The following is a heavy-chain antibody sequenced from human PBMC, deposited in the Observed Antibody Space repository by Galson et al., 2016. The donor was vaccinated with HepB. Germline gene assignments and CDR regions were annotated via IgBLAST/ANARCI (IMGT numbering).Heavy chain of an antibody. J-gene: IGHJ4*02. V-gene: IGHV3-21*01. D-gene: IGHD3-9*01. Sequence: SLRLSCAASGFTFNTYSMSWVRQAPGKGLEWVSSISGTSTYIYYTDSVKGRFTISRDNAKNSLYLQMNNVRAEDTAVYYCARDLRGMIRFFDWSTHFDSWGQGTLVTVSS. CDR1: GFTFNTYS. CDR2: ISGTSTYI. CDR3: ARDLRGMIRFFDWSTHFDS.